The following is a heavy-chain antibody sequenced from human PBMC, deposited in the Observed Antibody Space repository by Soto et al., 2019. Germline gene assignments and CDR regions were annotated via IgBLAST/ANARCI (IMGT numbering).Heavy chain of an antibody. CDR2: IYHSGST. CDR3: ARVAYCGGDCYRGFDP. J-gene: IGHJ5*02. Sequence: QLQLQESGSGLVKPSQTLSLTCAVSGGSISSGGYSWSWIRQPPGKGLEWIGYIYHSGSTYYNPSLKSRVTIPVDMSKNQLSLKLSSVTAADTAVYYCARVAYCGGDCYRGFDPWGQGTLVTVSS. D-gene: IGHD2-21*02. CDR1: GGSISSGGYS. V-gene: IGHV4-30-2*01.